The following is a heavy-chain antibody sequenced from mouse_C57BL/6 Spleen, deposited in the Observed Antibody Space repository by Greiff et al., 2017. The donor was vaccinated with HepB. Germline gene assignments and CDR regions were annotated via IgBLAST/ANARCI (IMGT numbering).Heavy chain of an antibody. CDR3: ARDMPYDYDDAMDY. V-gene: IGHV7-3*01. J-gene: IGHJ4*01. D-gene: IGHD2-4*01. CDR1: GFTFTDYY. Sequence: EVNVVESGGGLVQPGGSLSLSCAASGFTFTDYYMSWVRQPPGKALEWLGFIRNKANGYTTEYSASVKGRFTISRDNSQSILYLQMNALRAEDSATYYCARDMPYDYDDAMDYWGQGTSVTVSS. CDR2: IRNKANGYTT.